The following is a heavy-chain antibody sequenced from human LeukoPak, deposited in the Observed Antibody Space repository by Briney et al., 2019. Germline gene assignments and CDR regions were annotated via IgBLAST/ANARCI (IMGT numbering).Heavy chain of an antibody. Sequence: SETLSLTCTVSGGSISSSSYYWGWIRQPPGKGLEWIGSIYYSGSTYYNPSLKSRVTISVDTSKNQFSLKLSSVTAADTAVYYCARERGSYGSGSYYRVDYWGQGTLVTVSS. J-gene: IGHJ4*02. CDR2: IYYSGST. CDR1: GGSISSSSYY. D-gene: IGHD3-10*01. CDR3: ARERGSYGSGSYYRVDY. V-gene: IGHV4-39*07.